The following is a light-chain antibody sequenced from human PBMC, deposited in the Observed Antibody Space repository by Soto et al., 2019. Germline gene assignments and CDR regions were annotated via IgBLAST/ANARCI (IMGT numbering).Light chain of an antibody. CDR1: SSDVGSYNS. Sequence: QSALTQPRSVSGSPGQSVTISCTGTSSDVGSYNSVSWYQQHPGKAPKLMIYEVTKRPSGVPDRFSGSKSVNTASLTISGLQPEDEAEYYCCSSAGSYTYVFGTGTKVTVL. V-gene: IGLV2-11*01. J-gene: IGLJ1*01. CDR3: CSSAGSYTYV. CDR2: EVT.